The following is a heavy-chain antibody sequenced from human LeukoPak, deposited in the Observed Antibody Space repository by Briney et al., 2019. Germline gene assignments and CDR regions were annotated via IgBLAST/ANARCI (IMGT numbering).Heavy chain of an antibody. CDR3: AREHLDAFDI. J-gene: IGHJ3*02. CDR1: GFTFRNFW. CDR2: IKQDGSEK. D-gene: IGHD3-3*02. Sequence: QPGGSLRLPCGASGFTFRNFWMSWVRQAPGKGLEWVANIKQDGSEKYYVDSVKGRFTISRDNAKNSLYLQMNSLRAEDTAVYYCAREHLDAFDIWGQGTMVTVSS. V-gene: IGHV3-7*01.